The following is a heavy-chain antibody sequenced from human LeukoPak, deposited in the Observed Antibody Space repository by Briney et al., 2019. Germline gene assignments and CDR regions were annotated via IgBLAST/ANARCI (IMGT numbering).Heavy chain of an antibody. D-gene: IGHD6-6*01. V-gene: IGHV3-74*01. CDR3: ARDGLPAARDI. J-gene: IGHJ3*02. CDR1: GFIFSQFW. CDR2: INGDGSST. Sequence: VGSLRLSCAGSGFIFSQFWMQWVRQVPGKGLVWVSRINGDGSSTNYADSVKGRFTISRDNAKNTLYLQMDSLRAEDTAVYYCARDGLPAARDIWGQGTMVTVSS.